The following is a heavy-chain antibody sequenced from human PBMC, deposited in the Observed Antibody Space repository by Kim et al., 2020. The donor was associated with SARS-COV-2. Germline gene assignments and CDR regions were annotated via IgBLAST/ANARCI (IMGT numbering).Heavy chain of an antibody. D-gene: IGHD3-10*01. Sequence: GGSLRLSCAASGFTFSSYAMHWVRQAPGKGLEWVAVIPYDGSNKYYADSVKGRFTISRDNSKNTLYLQMNSLRAEDTAVYYCAKTYYGGGFSFDYWGQGTLVTVSS. CDR3: AKTYYGGGFSFDY. CDR1: GFTFSSYA. J-gene: IGHJ4*02. V-gene: IGHV3-30-3*01. CDR2: IPYDGSNK.